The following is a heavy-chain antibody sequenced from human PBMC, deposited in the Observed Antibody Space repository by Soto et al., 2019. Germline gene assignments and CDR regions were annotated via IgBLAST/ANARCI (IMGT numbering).Heavy chain of an antibody. CDR3: ATLPPLLWFGDPPNWFDP. D-gene: IGHD3-10*01. CDR2: IYYSGST. J-gene: IGHJ5*02. CDR1: GGSISSSSYY. Sequence: QLQLQESGPGLVKPSETLSLTCTVSGGSISSSSYYWGWIRQPPGKGPEWIGSIYYSGSTYYNPSLKSRVTISVDTPKNQVSLKLSAVTAADTAVYYCATLPPLLWFGDPPNWFDPWGQGTLVTVSS. V-gene: IGHV4-39*01.